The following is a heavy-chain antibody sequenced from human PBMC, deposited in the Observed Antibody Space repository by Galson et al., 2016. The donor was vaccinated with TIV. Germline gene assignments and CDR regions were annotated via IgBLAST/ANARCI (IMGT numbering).Heavy chain of an antibody. CDR1: GHTFTDYY. Sequence: VKVSCKVSGHTFTDYYMHWMQQAPGKGFEWMGHVDPEDGTTNYAAKFQGRVTMTADTSTDTAYMELSYLRSEETAIYYCTTVRLRGSGGMDVWGQGTTVIVSS. CDR3: TTVRLRGSGGMDV. J-gene: IGHJ6*02. V-gene: IGHV1-69-2*01. D-gene: IGHD2-8*01. CDR2: VDPEDGTT.